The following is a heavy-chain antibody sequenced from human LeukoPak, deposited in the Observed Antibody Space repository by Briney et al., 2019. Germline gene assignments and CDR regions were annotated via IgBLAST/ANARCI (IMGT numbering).Heavy chain of an antibody. D-gene: IGHD2-2*01. J-gene: IGHJ4*02. Sequence: GGSLRLSCAASGFTFSSYAMHWVRQAPGKGLEWVAVISYDGSNKYYADSVKGRFTISRDNSKNTLYLQMNSLRAEDTAVYHCARYPLGIVVVPAATYGGQGNLLTLPS. CDR1: GFTFSSYA. V-gene: IGHV3-30*04. CDR2: ISYDGSNK. CDR3: ARYPLGIVVVPAATY.